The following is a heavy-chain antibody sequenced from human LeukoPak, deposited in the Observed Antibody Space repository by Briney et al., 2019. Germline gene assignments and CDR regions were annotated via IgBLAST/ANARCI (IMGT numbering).Heavy chain of an antibody. J-gene: IGHJ5*02. CDR2: MNPNSGNT. CDR3: ARAPIAVAVWLDP. CDR1: GYTFTSYD. D-gene: IGHD6-19*01. V-gene: IGHV1-8*01. Sequence: ASVKVSCKASGYTFTSYDINWVRQATGQGLEWMGWMNPNSGNTGYAQKFQGRVTMTRNTSISTAYMELSSLRSEDTAVYYCARAPIAVAVWLDPWGQGTLVTVSS.